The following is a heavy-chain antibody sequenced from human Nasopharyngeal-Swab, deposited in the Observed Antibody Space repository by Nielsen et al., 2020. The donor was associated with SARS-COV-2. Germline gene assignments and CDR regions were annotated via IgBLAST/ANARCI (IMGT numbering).Heavy chain of an antibody. J-gene: IGHJ4*02. CDR2: IHHSGPT. CDR1: GDSISGINW. V-gene: IGHV4-4*02. CDR3: AREGWEAENGYDY. Sequence: GSLRLSCAVSGDSISGINWWSWVRQSPGQGLEWIGDIHHSGPTNYNPSLQSRVTMWLDKSKNQFSLELYSVTAADSAVYYCAREGWEAENGYDYWGQGTLVTVSS. D-gene: IGHD1-26*01.